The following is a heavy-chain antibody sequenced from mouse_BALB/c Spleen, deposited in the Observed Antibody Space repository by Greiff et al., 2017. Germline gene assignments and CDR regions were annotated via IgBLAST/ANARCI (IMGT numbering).Heavy chain of an antibody. CDR3: ARGRNWYFDV. J-gene: IGHJ1*01. Sequence: EVQRVESGGGLVKPGGSLKLSCAASGFTFSSYAMSWVRQTPEKRLEWAATISSGGSYTYYPDSVKGRFTISRDNAKNTLYLQMSSLRSEDTAMYYCARGRNWYFDVWGAGTTVTVSS. CDR2: ISSGGSYT. CDR1: GFTFSSYA. V-gene: IGHV5-9-3*01.